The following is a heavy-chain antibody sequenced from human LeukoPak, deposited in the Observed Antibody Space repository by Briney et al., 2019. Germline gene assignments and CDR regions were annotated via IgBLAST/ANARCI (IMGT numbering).Heavy chain of an antibody. V-gene: IGHV1-2*02. CDR1: GYTFTGYY. J-gene: IGHJ4*02. D-gene: IGHD6-25*01. Sequence: ASVKVSCKPSGYTFTGYYIHWVRQAPGQGLEWMGWINPNSGDTNPAQNFQGRVTMTRDTSISTAYMDLTRLISNDTAVYYCAKQYPRIAAAGTQKKLLDYWGQGTLVTVSS. CDR3: AKQYPRIAAAGTQKKLLDY. CDR2: INPNSGDT.